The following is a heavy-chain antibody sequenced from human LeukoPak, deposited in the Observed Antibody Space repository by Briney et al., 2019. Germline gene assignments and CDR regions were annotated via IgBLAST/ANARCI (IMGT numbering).Heavy chain of an antibody. D-gene: IGHD2-2*02. CDR1: GFTFSSYS. CDR3: ARDRVVPAAIPHYYGMDV. Sequence: GGSLRLSCAASGFTFSSYSMNWVRQAPGKGLEWVSSISSSSSYIYYADSVKGRFTISRDNAKNSLYLQMNSLRAEDTAVYYCARDRVVPAAIPHYYGMDVWGQGTTDTVSS. V-gene: IGHV3-21*01. CDR2: ISSSSSYI. J-gene: IGHJ6*02.